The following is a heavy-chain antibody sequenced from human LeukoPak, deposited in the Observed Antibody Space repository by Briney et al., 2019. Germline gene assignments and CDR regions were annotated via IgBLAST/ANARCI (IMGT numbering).Heavy chain of an antibody. Sequence: PGGSLRLSCAASGSTFSSYWMDCVRQAPGKVLGWVSRINSDGSRTSYADSVKGRFTISRDNAKNTLYLQMNSVRAEDTAVYYCAMSYDSSGYDAFDIWGQGTMVTVSS. J-gene: IGHJ3*02. CDR2: INSDGSRT. CDR1: GSTFSSYW. D-gene: IGHD3-22*01. CDR3: AMSYDSSGYDAFDI. V-gene: IGHV3-74*01.